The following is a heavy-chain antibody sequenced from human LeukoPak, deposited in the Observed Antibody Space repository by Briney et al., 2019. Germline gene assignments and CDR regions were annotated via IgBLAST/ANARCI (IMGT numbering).Heavy chain of an antibody. CDR1: GFTFSSYS. CDR3: VRGILGAYHYFEY. J-gene: IGHJ4*02. Sequence: GGSLRLSCAASGFTFSSYSMNWVRQAPGKGLEWVSSISSSSTYIYYAVSVKGRFTISRDNAENSLYLQMNSLRAEDTAVYYCVRGILGAYHYFEYWGQGTLVTVSS. D-gene: IGHD1-26*01. V-gene: IGHV3-21*01. CDR2: ISSSSTYI.